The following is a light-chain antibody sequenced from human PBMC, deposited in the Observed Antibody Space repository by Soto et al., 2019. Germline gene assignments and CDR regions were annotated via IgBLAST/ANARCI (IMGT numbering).Light chain of an antibody. Sequence: LSPGERATLSCRASQSVSSYLAWYQQKPGQAPRLLIYDASNRATGIPARFSGSGSGTDFTLTISSLEPEDFAVYYCQQRSNWPPLTFGGGTKVEIK. CDR3: QQRSNWPPLT. V-gene: IGKV3-11*01. CDR2: DAS. CDR1: QSVSSY. J-gene: IGKJ4*01.